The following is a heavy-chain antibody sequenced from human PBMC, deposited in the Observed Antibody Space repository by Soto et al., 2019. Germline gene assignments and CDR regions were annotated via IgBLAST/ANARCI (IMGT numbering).Heavy chain of an antibody. CDR1: GYSFTSYW. J-gene: IGHJ4*02. Sequence: GEPLKISCKGSGYSFTSYWIGWVRQMPGKGLEWMGIIYPGDSDTRYSPSFQGQVTISADKSISTAYLQWSSLNASGTAMYYCARQRFLEWSDIDYSGQGTLVTVSS. CDR3: ARQRFLEWSDIDY. CDR2: IYPGDSDT. D-gene: IGHD3-3*01. V-gene: IGHV5-51*01.